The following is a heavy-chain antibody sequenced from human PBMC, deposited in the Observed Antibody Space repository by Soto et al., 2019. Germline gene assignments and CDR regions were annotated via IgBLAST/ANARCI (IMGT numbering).Heavy chain of an antibody. D-gene: IGHD6-13*01. CDR1: GYTFTSYA. CDR3: AFKRYSSSWYVGYYYYGMEV. CDR2: INAGNGNT. Sequence: ASVKVSCKASGYTFTSYAMHWVRQAPGQRLEWMGWINAGNGNTKYSQKFQGRVTITRDTSASTAYMELSSLRSEDTAVYYCAFKRYSSSWYVGYYYYGMEVWGQGTTVTVSS. V-gene: IGHV1-3*01. J-gene: IGHJ6*02.